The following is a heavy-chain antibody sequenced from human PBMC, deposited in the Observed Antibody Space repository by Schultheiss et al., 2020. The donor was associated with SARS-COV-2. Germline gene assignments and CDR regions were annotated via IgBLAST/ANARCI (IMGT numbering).Heavy chain of an antibody. Sequence: SQTLSLTCTVSGGSISSGGYYWSWIRQHPGKGLEWIGYIYYSGSTNYNPSLKSRVTISVDTSKNQFSLKLSSVTAADTAVYYCARAQGVLYYYYGMDVWGQGTTVTVSS. CDR2: IYYSGST. CDR1: GGSISSGGYY. CDR3: ARAQGVLYYYYGMDV. D-gene: IGHD3-10*01. J-gene: IGHJ6*02. V-gene: IGHV4-31*03.